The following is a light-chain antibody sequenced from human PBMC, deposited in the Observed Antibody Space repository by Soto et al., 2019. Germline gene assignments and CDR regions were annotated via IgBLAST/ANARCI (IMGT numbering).Light chain of an antibody. CDR2: DAS. CDR3: QQYSSYSHT. Sequence: DIQMTQSPSTLSASVGDRVTITCRASQSVSTWLAWYQQKPGKAPKLLIYDASSLESGVPSRFSGSASGTEFTLTISSLQPDDFATYYCQQYSSYSHTFGQGTKVDIK. J-gene: IGKJ2*01. V-gene: IGKV1-5*01. CDR1: QSVSTW.